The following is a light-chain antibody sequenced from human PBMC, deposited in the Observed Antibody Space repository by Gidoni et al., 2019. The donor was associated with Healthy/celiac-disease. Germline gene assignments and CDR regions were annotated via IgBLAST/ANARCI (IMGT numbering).Light chain of an antibody. CDR3: QQYGSSPSLT. V-gene: IGKV3-20*01. CDR2: GAS. J-gene: IGKJ4*01. Sequence: IVLTQSPATLSLSPGERATLSCRASPSVSSSYLAWYQQKPGQAPRLLIYGASSRATGITDRCSGSWSGTDFTLTFSRLEPEDFAVYYWQQYGSSPSLTLXGXTKVEIK. CDR1: PSVSSSY.